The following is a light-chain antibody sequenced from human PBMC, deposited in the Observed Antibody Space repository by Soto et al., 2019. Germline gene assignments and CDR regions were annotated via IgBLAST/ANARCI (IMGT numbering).Light chain of an antibody. CDR2: EVN. Sequence: QSALTQPASLSGSPGQSITISCTGTSSDIGAYGYVSWFQQHPGKAPKLMISEVNNRPSGVSNRFSGSKSGNTAYLTISGLQVEDEAEYFCFSFTTTRTHVFGTGTKVTVL. CDR1: SSDIGAYGY. J-gene: IGLJ1*01. CDR3: FSFTTTRTHV. V-gene: IGLV2-14*01.